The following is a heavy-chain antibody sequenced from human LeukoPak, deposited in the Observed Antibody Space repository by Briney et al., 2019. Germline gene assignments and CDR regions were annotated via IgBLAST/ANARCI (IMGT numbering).Heavy chain of an antibody. CDR2: IWYDGSNK. J-gene: IGHJ4*02. CDR1: GFTFSSYG. V-gene: IGHV3-33*06. Sequence: GGSLRLSCAASGFTFSSYGMHWVRQAPGKGLEWVAVIWYDGSNKYYADSVKGRFTISRDNSKNTLYLQMNSLRAEDTAVYYCAKKKRELRGFDYWGQGTLVTASS. CDR3: AKKKRELRGFDY. D-gene: IGHD1-7*01.